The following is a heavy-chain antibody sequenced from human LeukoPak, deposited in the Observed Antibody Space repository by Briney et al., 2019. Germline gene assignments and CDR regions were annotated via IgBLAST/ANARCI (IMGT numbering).Heavy chain of an antibody. J-gene: IGHJ4*02. CDR3: ARDAQGRIAAAD. CDR1: GGTFSSYA. CDR2: ISAYNGNT. Sequence: GASVKVSCKASGGTFSSYAISWVRQAPGQGLEWMGWISAYNGNTNYAQKLQGRVTMTTDTSTSTAYMELRSLRSDDTAVYYCARDAQGRIAAADWGQGTLVTVSS. V-gene: IGHV1-18*01. D-gene: IGHD6-13*01.